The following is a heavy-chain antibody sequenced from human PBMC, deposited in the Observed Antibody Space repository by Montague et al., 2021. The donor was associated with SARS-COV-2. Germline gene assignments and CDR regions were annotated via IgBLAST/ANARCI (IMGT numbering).Heavy chain of an antibody. CDR3: ARRLNYDIWTGDALQYYCGTDV. V-gene: IGHV4-39*01. CDR1: GGSISSSSYY. D-gene: IGHD3-9*01. CDR2: IYYSGST. J-gene: IGHJ6*02. Sequence: SETLSLTCTVSGGSISSSSYYWGWIRQPPGKGLEWIGSIYYSGSTYYNPSLKIRVTISADTSKNQFSLKPSSVTAAVTAVYYCARRLNYDIWTGDALQYYCGTDVWGQGTTVTVSS.